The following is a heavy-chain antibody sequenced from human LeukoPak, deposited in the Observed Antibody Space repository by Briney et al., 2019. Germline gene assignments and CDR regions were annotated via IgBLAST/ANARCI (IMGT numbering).Heavy chain of an antibody. J-gene: IGHJ3*02. CDR3: ARPLYSGSSGTFDI. Sequence: SETLSLTCTVSGGSIISGSKYWGWIRQPPGKGLEWIGYIYYSGSTNYNPSLKSRVTISVDTSKNQFSLKLSSVTAADTAVYYCARPLYSGSSGTFDIWGQGTMVTVSS. CDR2: IYYSGST. V-gene: IGHV4-61*05. D-gene: IGHD1-26*01. CDR1: GGSIISGSKY.